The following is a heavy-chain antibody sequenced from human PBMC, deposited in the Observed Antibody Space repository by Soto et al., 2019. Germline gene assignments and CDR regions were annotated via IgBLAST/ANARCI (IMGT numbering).Heavy chain of an antibody. Sequence: QLVQSGAEVRKPGASVKVSCKASGYIFSSFGISWLRQAPGQGLEWMGWISVYNGHTKYTQNLEGRVTVSTETSTSTAYMELRSLTPDDTAVYYCARSPSYIAVTGPWFDPWGQGTLVTVSS. CDR1: GYIFSSFG. CDR2: ISVYNGHT. D-gene: IGHD5-12*01. V-gene: IGHV1-18*04. CDR3: ARSPSYIAVTGPWFDP. J-gene: IGHJ5*02.